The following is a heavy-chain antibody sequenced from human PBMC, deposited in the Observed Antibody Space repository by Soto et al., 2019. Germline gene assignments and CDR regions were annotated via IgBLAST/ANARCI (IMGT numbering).Heavy chain of an antibody. D-gene: IGHD1-7*01. CDR3: ARVGTTRYYYYYYGMDV. V-gene: IGHV1-18*01. CDR1: CYTFTSYG. Sequence: ASLQVPCKSSCYTFTSYGIIWVRQAPGQGLEWMGCISAYNGNTNYAQKLQGRVTMTTDTSTSTAYMELRSLRSDDTAVYYCARVGTTRYYYYYYGMDVWGQGTTVTVSS. J-gene: IGHJ6*02. CDR2: ISAYNGNT.